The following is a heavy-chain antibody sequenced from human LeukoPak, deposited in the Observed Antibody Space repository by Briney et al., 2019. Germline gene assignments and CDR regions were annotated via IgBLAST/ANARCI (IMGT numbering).Heavy chain of an antibody. D-gene: IGHD2-2*02. CDR2: IGWDGDRT. CDR3: VKDGHYCTATTCYSSWFDP. Sequence: PGGSLRLSCAASGFTFGEYTMHWVRHPPGKGLEWVSLIGWDGDRTYYADSVKGRFTVSRDNSENSLYLEMNDLTTEDTAFYYCVKDGHYCTATTCYSSWFDPWGQGTLLTVSS. V-gene: IGHV3-43*01. CDR1: GFTFGEYT. J-gene: IGHJ5*02.